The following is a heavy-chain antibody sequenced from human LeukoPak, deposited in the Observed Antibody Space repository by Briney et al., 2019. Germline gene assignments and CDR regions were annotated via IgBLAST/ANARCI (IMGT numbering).Heavy chain of an antibody. CDR2: IGSDGRST. D-gene: IGHD5-18*01. CDR1: GFILSSYW. J-gene: IGHJ4*02. Sequence: PGGSLRLSCAASGFILSSYWMHWVRQAPGKGLVWVSGIGSDGRSTSYADSVKGRFTISRDPAKNTVFLQMNSLRAEDTAVYYCARDTAPSYWGQGTLVTVSS. V-gene: IGHV3-74*01. CDR3: ARDTAPSY.